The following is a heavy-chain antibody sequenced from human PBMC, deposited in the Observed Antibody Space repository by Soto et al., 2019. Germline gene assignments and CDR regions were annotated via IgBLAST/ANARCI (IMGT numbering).Heavy chain of an antibody. V-gene: IGHV4-30-4*01. CDR2: IYYSGRT. D-gene: IGHD6-6*01. CDR1: GGSISSGDYY. J-gene: IGHJ6*02. Sequence: PSEILSLTCTVSGGSISSGDYYWSWIRQPPGKGLEWIGYIYYSGRTYYNPSLKSRVTISVDTSKNQFSLKLSSVTAADTAVYYCASEYSSSSFYYYGMDVWGQGTTVTVSS. CDR3: ASEYSSSSFYYYGMDV.